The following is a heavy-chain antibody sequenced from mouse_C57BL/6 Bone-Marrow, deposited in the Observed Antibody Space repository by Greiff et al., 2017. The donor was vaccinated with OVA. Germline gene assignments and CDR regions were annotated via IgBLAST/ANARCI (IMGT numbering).Heavy chain of an antibody. CDR3: AREDYYYGSSYEYFDY. Sequence: VQLQQSGPELVKPGASVKISCKASGYTFTDYYMNWVKQSHGKSLEWIGDINPNNGGTSYNQKFKGKATLTVDKSSSTAYMELRSLTSEDSAVYYCAREDYYYGSSYEYFDYWGQGTTLTVSS. D-gene: IGHD1-1*01. V-gene: IGHV1-26*01. CDR1: GYTFTDYY. CDR2: INPNNGGT. J-gene: IGHJ2*01.